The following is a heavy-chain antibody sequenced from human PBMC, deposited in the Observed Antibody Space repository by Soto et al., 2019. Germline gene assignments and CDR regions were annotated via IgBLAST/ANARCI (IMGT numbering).Heavy chain of an antibody. CDR2: IYSGGST. CDR1: GFTVSSNY. D-gene: IGHD5-12*01. CDR3: ARVRYSGSPRHY. Sequence: GGSLRLSCAASGFTVSSNYMSWVRQAPGKGLEWVSVIYSGGSTYYADSVKGRFTISRDNSKNTLYLQMNSLRAEDTAVYYCARVRYSGSPRHYWGQGTLVTVSS. V-gene: IGHV3-66*01. J-gene: IGHJ4*02.